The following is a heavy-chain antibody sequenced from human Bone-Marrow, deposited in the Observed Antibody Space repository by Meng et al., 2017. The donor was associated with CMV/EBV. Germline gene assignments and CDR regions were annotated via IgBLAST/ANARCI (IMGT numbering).Heavy chain of an antibody. CDR1: GGTFSSYA. D-gene: IGHD2-2*01. CDR2: INPNSGGT. J-gene: IGHJ5*02. CDR3: ASEYCSSTSCYGFDP. Sequence: ASVKVSCKASGGTFSSYAISWVRQAPGQGLEWMGWINPNSGGTNYAQKFQGRVTMTRDTSISTAYMELSRLRSDDTAVYYCASEYCSSTSCYGFDPWGQGTLVTVSS. V-gene: IGHV1-2*02.